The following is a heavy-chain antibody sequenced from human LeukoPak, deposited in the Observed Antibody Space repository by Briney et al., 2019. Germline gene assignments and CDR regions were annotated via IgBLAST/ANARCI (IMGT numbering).Heavy chain of an antibody. CDR1: GGSFSGYY. CDR2: INHRGST. D-gene: IGHD3-10*01. Sequence: SETLSLTCAVYGGSFSGYYWTWIRQPPGKGLEWIGEINHRGSTDYNPSLKSRLTISVDTSKNQFSLKLSSVTAADTAVYYCARVYYGRSYDYWYFDLWGRGTLVTVSS. CDR3: ARVYYGRSYDYWYFDL. J-gene: IGHJ2*01. V-gene: IGHV4-34*01.